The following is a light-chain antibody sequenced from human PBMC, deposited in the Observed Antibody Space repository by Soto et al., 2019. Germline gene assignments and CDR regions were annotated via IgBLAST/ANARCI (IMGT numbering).Light chain of an antibody. CDR2: WAS. Sequence: DIVMTQSPDSLAVSLGERATIHCKSSRSVLFRPNNEHYLAWYQQKPGQPPKLLIYWASNRESGVSDRFSGSGSRTHFTLTITPLHAADVAVYFCHQYSDLPLTFGQGTKLEIK. V-gene: IGKV4-1*01. J-gene: IGKJ2*01. CDR3: HQYSDLPLT. CDR1: RSVLFRPNNEHY.